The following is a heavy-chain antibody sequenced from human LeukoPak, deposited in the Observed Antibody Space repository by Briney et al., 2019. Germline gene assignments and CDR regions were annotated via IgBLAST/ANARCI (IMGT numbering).Heavy chain of an antibody. Sequence: ASVKVSCKASGYSFTDYYMHWVRQAPGQGLEWMGGTNPNSRGTNYAQKFQGRVTMTRDTSISTAYMEVSRLRSDDTAVYYCARGAVAEQSEYFQYWGQGTLVTVSS. CDR2: TNPNSRGT. D-gene: IGHD6-19*01. CDR3: ARGAVAEQSEYFQY. J-gene: IGHJ1*01. V-gene: IGHV1-2*02. CDR1: GYSFTDYY.